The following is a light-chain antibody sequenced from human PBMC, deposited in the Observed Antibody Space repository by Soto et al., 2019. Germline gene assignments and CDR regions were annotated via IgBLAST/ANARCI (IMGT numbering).Light chain of an antibody. Sequence: EIVLTQSPGTLSLSPGEGATLSCRASQSVSSKYLAWYQQKPGQAPRLLIHGASSRATGIPDRFSVSGYGKDFTLTISRLEPEDFEVYLCHHYGNGRSTFGQGTRVEIK. CDR2: GAS. CDR3: HHYGNGRST. V-gene: IGKV3-20*01. J-gene: IGKJ1*01. CDR1: QSVSSKY.